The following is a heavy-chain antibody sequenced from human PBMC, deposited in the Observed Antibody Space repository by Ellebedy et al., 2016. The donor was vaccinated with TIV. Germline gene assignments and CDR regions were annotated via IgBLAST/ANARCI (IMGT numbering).Heavy chain of an antibody. CDR3: ARGGAGGYWYFDL. CDR1: GGSISSGGHY. Sequence: SCTFSGGSISSGGHYWSWIRQHPGKGLEWIGYIYYSGSTNYKPSLKSRVTISVDTSKNKFSLKLNSVTAADTAVYYCARGGAGGYWYFDLWGRGTLVTVSS. D-gene: IGHD4-23*01. V-gene: IGHV4-31*02. J-gene: IGHJ2*01. CDR2: IYYSGST.